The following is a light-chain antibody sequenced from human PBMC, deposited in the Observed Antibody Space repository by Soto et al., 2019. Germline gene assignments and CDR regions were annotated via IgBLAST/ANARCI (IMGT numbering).Light chain of an antibody. V-gene: IGKV3-15*01. CDR2: GAS. CDR3: QQYNNWPKT. Sequence: EIVMTQSPATLSVSPGERATLSCRASQGVSSNLAWYQQKPGQAPRLLIYGASTRATGIPARFSGSGSGTEFTLTISSLQSEDFAVYYCQQYNNWPKTFGQGTEVDTK. CDR1: QGVSSN. J-gene: IGKJ1*01.